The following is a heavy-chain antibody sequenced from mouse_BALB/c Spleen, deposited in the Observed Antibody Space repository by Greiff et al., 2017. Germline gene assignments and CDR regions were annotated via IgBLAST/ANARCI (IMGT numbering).Heavy chain of an antibody. Sequence: EVQLVESGPSLVKPSQTLSLTCSVTGDSITSGYWNWIRKFPGNKLEYMGYISYSGSTYYNPSLKSRISITRDTSKNQYYLQLNSVTTEDTATYYCARLGDYDSYAMDYWGQGTSVTVSS. V-gene: IGHV3-8*02. CDR2: ISYSGST. CDR3: ARLGDYDSYAMDY. CDR1: GDSITSGY. J-gene: IGHJ4*01. D-gene: IGHD2-4*01.